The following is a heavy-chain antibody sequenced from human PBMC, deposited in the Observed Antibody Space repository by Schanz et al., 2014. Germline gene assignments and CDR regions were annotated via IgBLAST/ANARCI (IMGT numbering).Heavy chain of an antibody. D-gene: IGHD3-3*02. Sequence: VQLVESGGGLVKPGGSLRLSCAASGFTFRSYGMHWVRQAPGKGLEWIGEINHSANTTYNPSLKSRVTISVDSSKNQFSLMLNSVTAADTAVYYCARRHHFRSGPYYYYYGMDVWGQGTTVTVSS. J-gene: IGHJ6*02. CDR1: GFTFRSYG. CDR2: INHSANT. V-gene: IGHV4-34*01. CDR3: ARRHHFRSGPYYYYYGMDV.